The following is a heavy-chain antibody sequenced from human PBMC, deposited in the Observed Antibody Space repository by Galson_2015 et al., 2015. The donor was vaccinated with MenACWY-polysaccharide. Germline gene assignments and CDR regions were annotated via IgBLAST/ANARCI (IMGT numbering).Heavy chain of an antibody. Sequence: SETLSLTCTVSGGSITSAPYYWSWLRQPPGKGLEWIGYVYYSGSTNYNPSLKSRVTLSLDTSKNQFSLNLRSVTAADTAVYYCARDNNNYEDYWGQGTLVTVSS. CDR1: GGSITSAPYY. CDR2: VYYSGST. J-gene: IGHJ4*02. V-gene: IGHV4-61*01. D-gene: IGHD4-11*01. CDR3: ARDNNNYEDY.